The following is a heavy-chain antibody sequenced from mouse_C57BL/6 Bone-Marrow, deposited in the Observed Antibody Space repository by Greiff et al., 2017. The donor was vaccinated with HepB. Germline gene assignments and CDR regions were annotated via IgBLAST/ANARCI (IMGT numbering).Heavy chain of an antibody. V-gene: IGHV1-19*01. J-gene: IGHJ3*01. CDR3: AREVPLTTVVEGAY. CDR2: INPYNGGT. D-gene: IGHD1-1*01. Sequence: EVQLQQSGPVLVKPGASVKMSCKASGYTFTDYYMNWVKQSHGKTLEWIGVINPYNGGTSYNQKFKGKATLTVDKSSSTAYMELNSLTSEDSAVYYCAREVPLTTVVEGAYWGQGTLVTVSA. CDR1: GYTFTDYY.